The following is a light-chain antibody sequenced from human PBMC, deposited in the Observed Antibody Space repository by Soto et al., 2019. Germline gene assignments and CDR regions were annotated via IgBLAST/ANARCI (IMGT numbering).Light chain of an antibody. CDR3: QQYGTSPWA. V-gene: IGKV3-20*01. J-gene: IGKJ1*01. CDR1: QSVGRNY. CDR2: AAS. Sequence: EIVLTQFPGTLSLSPGERATLSCRASQSVGRNYVAWYQQKPGQAPRVIIYAASNRASGIPDRFSGSGSGSDFTLTISRLEPEDFAVYYCQQYGTSPWAFGQGNKVEIK.